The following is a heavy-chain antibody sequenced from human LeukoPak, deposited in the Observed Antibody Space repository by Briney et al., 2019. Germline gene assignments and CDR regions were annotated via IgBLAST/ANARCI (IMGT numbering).Heavy chain of an antibody. CDR2: INPNSGGT. V-gene: IGHV1-2*02. J-gene: IGHJ5*02. CDR1: GYTFTGYY. D-gene: IGHD3-10*01. CDR3: AREWLVRANWFDP. Sequence: GASVKVSCKASGYTFTGYYMHWVRQAPGQGLEWMGWINPNSGGTNYAQKFQGRVTMTRDTSISTAYMELSRLRSDDTAVYCCAREWLVRANWFDPWGQGTLVTVSS.